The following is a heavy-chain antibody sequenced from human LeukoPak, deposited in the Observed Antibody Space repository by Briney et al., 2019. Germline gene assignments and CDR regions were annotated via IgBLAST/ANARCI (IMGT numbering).Heavy chain of an antibody. CDR2: ISYSGST. V-gene: IGHV4-59*08. Sequence: PSETLSLTCTVSGGSISSYYWSWIRQPPGKGLEWIGYISYSGSTNYNPSLKSRVTISVDTSKSQFSLKLSSVTAADTAVYYCARQRAYYFDHWGQGTLVTVSS. CDR3: ARQRAYYFDH. J-gene: IGHJ4*02. CDR1: GGSISSYY.